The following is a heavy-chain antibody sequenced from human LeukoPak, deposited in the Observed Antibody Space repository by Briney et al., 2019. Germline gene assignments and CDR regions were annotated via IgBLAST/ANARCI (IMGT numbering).Heavy chain of an antibody. Sequence: ASVKVSYKASGYTFTSYAMHWVGQAPGQRGEWMGWINAGNGNTKYSQKFPRRSTITTPTSASPAYMELSSLRSQDPAVYYCARVRAVAAEFDYWGQGTLVTVSS. V-gene: IGHV1-3*01. D-gene: IGHD6-19*01. CDR3: ARVRAVAAEFDY. J-gene: IGHJ4*02. CDR1: GYTFTSYA. CDR2: INAGNGNT.